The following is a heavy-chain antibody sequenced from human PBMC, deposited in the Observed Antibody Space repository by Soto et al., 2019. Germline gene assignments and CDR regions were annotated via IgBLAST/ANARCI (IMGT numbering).Heavy chain of an antibody. CDR1: GGSISSYY. CDR2: IYYSGGT. CDR3: ARAYGDYVFDY. J-gene: IGHJ4*02. V-gene: IGHV4-59*01. D-gene: IGHD4-17*01. Sequence: QVQLQESGPGLVKPSETLSLTCTVSGGSISSYYWSWIRQPPGRGLEWIGYIYYSGGTNYNPSLKXRXTXSXXTSKNQFSLKLSSVTAADTAVYYCARAYGDYVFDYWGQGTLVTVSS.